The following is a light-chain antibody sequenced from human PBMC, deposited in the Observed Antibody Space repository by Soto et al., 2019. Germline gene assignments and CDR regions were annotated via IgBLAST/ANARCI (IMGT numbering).Light chain of an antibody. CDR2: SAS. CDR1: RSIGNY. CDR3: QQSLSSPPT. J-gene: IGKJ4*01. Sequence: DIQVTQSPSSLSAFVGVRVTITCRASRSIGNYLNWYQQKPGKAPKLLIYSASSLQSGVPSRFNGSGSGTDFTLTLSSLQPEDFATYFCQQSLSSPPTFGGGTKVEI. V-gene: IGKV1-39*01.